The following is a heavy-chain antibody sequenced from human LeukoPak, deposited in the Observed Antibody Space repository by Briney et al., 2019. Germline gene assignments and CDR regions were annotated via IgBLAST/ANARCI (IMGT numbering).Heavy chain of an antibody. V-gene: IGHV3-23*01. CDR2: ISGSGGST. CDR3: AKSGVVVVAATS. D-gene: IGHD2-15*01. CDR1: GFTFSSYA. J-gene: IGHJ5*02. Sequence: GGSLRLSCAASGFTFSSYAMSWVRQAPGKGLEWVSAISGSGGSTYYAGSVKGRFTISRDNSKNTLYLQMNSLRAEDTAVYYCAKSGVVVVAATSWGQGTLVTVSS.